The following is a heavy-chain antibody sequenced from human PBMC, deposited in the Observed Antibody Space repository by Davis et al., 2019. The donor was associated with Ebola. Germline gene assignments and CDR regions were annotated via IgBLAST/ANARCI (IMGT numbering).Heavy chain of an antibody. CDR2: ISYDGSNK. J-gene: IGHJ4*02. D-gene: IGHD2-2*01. V-gene: IGHV3-33*05. CDR1: GFTFSSYA. CDR3: ARDFLPYCSSTSCYPFDY. Sequence: GESLKISCAASGFTFSSYAMHWVRQAPGKGLEWVAVISYDGSNKYYADSVKGRFTISRDNSKNTLYLQMNSLRAEDTAVYYCARDFLPYCSSTSCYPFDYWGQGTLVTVSS.